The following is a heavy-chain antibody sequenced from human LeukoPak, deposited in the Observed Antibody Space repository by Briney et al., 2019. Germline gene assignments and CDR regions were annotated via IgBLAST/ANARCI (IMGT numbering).Heavy chain of an antibody. V-gene: IGHV4-59*01. CDR3: ARQHDSSGYKFDY. CDR2: IYYSGST. D-gene: IGHD3-22*01. CDR1: GGSISSYY. J-gene: IGHJ4*02. Sequence: SETLSLTCTVSGGSISSYYWSWIRQPPGKGLEWIGYIYYSGSTNYNPSLKSRVTISVDTSKNQFSLKLSSVTAADTAVYYCARQHDSSGYKFDYWGQGTLVTVSS.